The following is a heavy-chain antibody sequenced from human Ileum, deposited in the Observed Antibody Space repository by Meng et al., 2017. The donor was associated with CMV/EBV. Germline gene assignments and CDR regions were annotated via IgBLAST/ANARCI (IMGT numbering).Heavy chain of an antibody. CDR3: AREGLCSSASCYQKYYDGMDV. D-gene: IGHD2-2*01. V-gene: IGHV1-18*01. CDR2: ISAYNGNT. Sequence: ASVKVSCKASGYTFTSYGISWVRQAPGQGLEGMGWISAYNGNTNYAQNLQGRVSVTTDTSTNTAYMELRSLRSDDTAVYYCAREGLCSSASCYQKYYDGMDVWGQGTTVTVSS. CDR1: GYTFTSYG. J-gene: IGHJ6*02.